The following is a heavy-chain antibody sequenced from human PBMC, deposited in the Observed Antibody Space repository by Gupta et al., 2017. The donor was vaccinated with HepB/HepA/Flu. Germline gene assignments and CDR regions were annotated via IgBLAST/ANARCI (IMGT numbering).Heavy chain of an antibody. D-gene: IGHD3-16*01. CDR3: ARDLWDGMDV. J-gene: IGHJ6*02. CDR2: IYRGGRT. CDR1: GFTVSSTY. V-gene: IGHV3-66*01. Sequence: EVQLVESGGGLVQPGGSLRLSCVGSGFTVSSTYMSWVRQAPGKGLEWVSVIYRGGRTDDADSVKGRLTISRDNSKNTLYLKMHGLRAEDTAVYDCARDLWDGMDVWGQGTTVTVSS.